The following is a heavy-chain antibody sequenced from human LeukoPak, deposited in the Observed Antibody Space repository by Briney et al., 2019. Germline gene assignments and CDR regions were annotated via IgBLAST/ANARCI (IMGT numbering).Heavy chain of an antibody. CDR2: ISSRTSYI. CDR3: ARDSGSYSHDAFDI. CDR1: GFTFSSYS. D-gene: IGHD1-26*01. J-gene: IGHJ3*02. V-gene: IGHV3-21*01. Sequence: GGSLRLSCAASGFTFSSYSMNWVRQAPGKGLEWVSSISSRTSYIYYADSLKGRFTISRDNAKNSLYLQMNSLRAEDTAVYYCARDSGSYSHDAFDIWGQGTMVTVSS.